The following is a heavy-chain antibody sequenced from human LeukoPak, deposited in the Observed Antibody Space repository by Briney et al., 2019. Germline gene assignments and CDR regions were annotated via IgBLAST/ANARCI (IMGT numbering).Heavy chain of an antibody. J-gene: IGHJ4*02. CDR3: ARAMSIAARLQTIFDY. Sequence: ASVKVSCKASGYTFTGSYMRWVRQAPGQGLEWMGWINPNSGGTNYAQKFQGRVTMTRDTSISTAYMELSRLRSDDTAVYYCARAMSIAARLQTIFDYWGQGTLVTVSS. D-gene: IGHD6-6*01. CDR1: GYTFTGSY. V-gene: IGHV1-2*02. CDR2: INPNSGGT.